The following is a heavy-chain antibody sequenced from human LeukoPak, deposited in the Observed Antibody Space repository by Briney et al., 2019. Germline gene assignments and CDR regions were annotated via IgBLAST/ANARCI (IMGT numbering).Heavy chain of an antibody. CDR2: INNDGSNT. Sequence: GGSPRLSCAASGSTFITYWMHWVRQAPGKGLVWVSRINNDGSNTNYADSVKGRFTISRDNAKNTLYIQMNSLRADDTAVYYCARPSVAGPYFDFWGQGTLVTVSS. J-gene: IGHJ4*02. D-gene: IGHD6-19*01. V-gene: IGHV3-74*01. CDR1: GSTFITYW. CDR3: ARPSVAGPYFDF.